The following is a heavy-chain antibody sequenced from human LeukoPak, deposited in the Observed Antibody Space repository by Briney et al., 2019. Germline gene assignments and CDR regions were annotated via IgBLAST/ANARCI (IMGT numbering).Heavy chain of an antibody. CDR3: ARDLSAAGIPDY. D-gene: IGHD6-13*01. J-gene: IGHJ4*02. CDR1: GFTFSSYS. Sequence: GGSLRLSCAASGFTFSSYSMNWVRQAPGKGLEWVSSISSSSSYIYYADSVKGRFTISRDNAKNSLYLQMNSLRAEDTAVYYCARDLSAAGIPDYWGQGTLVIVSS. CDR2: ISSSSSYI. V-gene: IGHV3-21*01.